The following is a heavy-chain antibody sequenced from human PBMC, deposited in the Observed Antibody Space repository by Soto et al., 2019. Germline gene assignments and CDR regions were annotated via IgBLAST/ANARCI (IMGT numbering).Heavy chain of an antibody. J-gene: IGHJ6*02. CDR3: ARDLGAGQDYYGMDV. CDR1: GGTFSSYA. D-gene: IGHD1-26*01. CDR2: IIPIFGTA. V-gene: IGHV1-69*13. Sequence: SVKVSCKASGGTFSSYAISWVRQAPGQGLEWMGGIIPIFGTANYAQKFQGRVTITADESTSTAYMELSSLRSEDTAVYYCARDLGAGQDYYGMDVWGQGTTVTVSS.